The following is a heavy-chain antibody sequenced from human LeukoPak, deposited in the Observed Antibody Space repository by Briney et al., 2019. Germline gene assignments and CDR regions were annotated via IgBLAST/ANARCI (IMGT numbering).Heavy chain of an antibody. D-gene: IGHD5-18*01. V-gene: IGHV4-31*03. CDR3: ARDHTSYGLYNWFDP. CDR2: IYYSGST. Sequence: SETLSLTCTVSGGSLSSGGYYWSWIRQHPGKGLEWIGYIYYSGSTFYNPSLKSRVIISIDTSKNQFSLKLSSVTAADTAVYYCARDHTSYGLYNWFDPWGQGTLVTVSS. J-gene: IGHJ5*02. CDR1: GGSLSSGGYY.